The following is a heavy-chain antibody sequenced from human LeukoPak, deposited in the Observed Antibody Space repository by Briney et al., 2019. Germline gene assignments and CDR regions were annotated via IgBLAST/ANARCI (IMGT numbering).Heavy chain of an antibody. J-gene: IGHJ5*02. CDR1: GYTFTSYG. V-gene: IGHV1-18*01. CDR2: ISAYNGNT. Sequence: GASVKVSCKASGYTFTSYGISWVRQAPGQGLEWMGWISAYNGNTNYAQKLQGRVTMTTDTSTSTAYMELRSLRSDDTAVYYCASGLGSWYGGDWFDPWGQGTLVTVSS. CDR3: ASGLGSWYGGDWFDP. D-gene: IGHD6-13*01.